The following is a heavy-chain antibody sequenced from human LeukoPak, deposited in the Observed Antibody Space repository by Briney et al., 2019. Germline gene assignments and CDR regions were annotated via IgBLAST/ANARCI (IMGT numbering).Heavy chain of an antibody. CDR1: GGSISSYY. Sequence: SETLSLTCTVSGGSISSYYWSWIRQPPGKGPEWIGYIYYSGSTNYNPSLKSRVTISVDTSKNQFSLKLSSVTAADTAVYYCARHQDSGWYYYYGMDVWGQGTTVTVSS. J-gene: IGHJ6*02. CDR3: ARHQDSGWYYYYGMDV. V-gene: IGHV4-59*01. CDR2: IYYSGST. D-gene: IGHD5-12*01.